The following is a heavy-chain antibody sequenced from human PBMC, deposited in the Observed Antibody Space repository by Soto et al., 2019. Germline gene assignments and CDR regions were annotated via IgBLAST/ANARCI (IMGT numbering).Heavy chain of an antibody. J-gene: IGHJ6*02. V-gene: IGHV3-15*01. CDR3: NVVPAARDYYYGMDV. D-gene: IGHD2-2*01. CDR2: IKSKTDGGTT. CDR1: GFTFSNAW. Sequence: GGSLRLSCAASGFTFSNAWMSWVRQAPGKGLEWVGRIKSKTDGGTTDYAAPVKGRFTISRDDSKNTLYLQMNSLKTEDTAVYYCNVVPAARDYYYGMDVGVQETKVPSP.